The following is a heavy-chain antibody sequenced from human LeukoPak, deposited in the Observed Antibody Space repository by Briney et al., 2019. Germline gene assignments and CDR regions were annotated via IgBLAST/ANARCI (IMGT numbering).Heavy chain of an antibody. CDR2: IYYSGST. D-gene: IGHD3-3*01. J-gene: IGHJ4*02. CDR3: ARVRRYDFWNGYYGLADDY. V-gene: IGHV4-30-4*08. CDR1: GGSISSGDYY. Sequence: PSQTLSLTCTVSGGSISSGDYYWSRIRQPPGKDLEWIGYIYYSGSTYYNPSLKSRVTISVDTSKNQFSLKLSSVTAADTAVYDCARVRRYDFWNGYYGLADDYWGQGTLVTVSS.